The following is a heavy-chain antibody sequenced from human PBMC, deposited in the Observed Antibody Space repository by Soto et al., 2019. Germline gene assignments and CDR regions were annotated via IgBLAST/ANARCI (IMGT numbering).Heavy chain of an antibody. J-gene: IGHJ4*02. CDR1: GGTFANFG. CDR3: ARDSSSWRYYFDS. D-gene: IGHD6-13*01. CDR2: LIPVSGTP. V-gene: IGHV1-69*06. Sequence: ASVKVSCKASGGTFANFGISWLRQAPGQGLEWMGGLIPVSGTPNYAQKFQGRVSITADTSTGTAYMELRSLRSEDTAVYYCARDSSSWRYYFDSWDQGTLVTVSS.